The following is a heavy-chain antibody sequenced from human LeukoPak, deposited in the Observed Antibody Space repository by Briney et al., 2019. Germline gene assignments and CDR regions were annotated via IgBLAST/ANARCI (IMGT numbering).Heavy chain of an antibody. CDR1: GFSVINNY. D-gene: IGHD6-19*01. CDR2: IYSGDST. Sequence: GGSLRLSCAASGFSVINNYITWVRQAPGKGLEWVSIIYSGDSTYYADSVKGRFTISRDNAKNSLYLQMNSLRAEDTAVYFCARYNSAWKTDDYWGQGTLVTVSS. J-gene: IGHJ4*02. CDR3: ARYNSAWKTDDY. V-gene: IGHV3-53*01.